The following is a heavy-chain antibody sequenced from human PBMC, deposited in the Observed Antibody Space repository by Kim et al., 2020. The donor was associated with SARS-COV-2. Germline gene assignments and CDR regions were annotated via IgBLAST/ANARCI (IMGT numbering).Heavy chain of an antibody. CDR1: GGSISSYY. Sequence: SETLSLTCTVSGGSISSYYWSWIRQPPGKGLEWIGYIYYSGSTNYNPSLKSRVTISVDTSKNQFSLKLSSVTAADTAVYYCARARRLRPETTIPGIAVAGTFDYWGQGTLVTVSS. V-gene: IGHV4-59*01. CDR2: IYYSGST. J-gene: IGHJ4*02. D-gene: IGHD6-19*01. CDR3: ARARRLRPETTIPGIAVAGTFDY.